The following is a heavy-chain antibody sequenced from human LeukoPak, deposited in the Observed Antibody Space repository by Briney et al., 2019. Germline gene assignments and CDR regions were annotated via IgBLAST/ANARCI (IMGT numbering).Heavy chain of an antibody. Sequence: ASVKVSCKASGYTFNGYYIHWVRQAPGQGLEWMGWMNPNSGGTNYAQKFQGRVTMTGDTSISTAYVELSSLRSDDTAVYYCVRGEKFMLLDWGQGTLVTVSS. D-gene: IGHD3-16*01. CDR3: VRGEKFMLLD. J-gene: IGHJ4*02. V-gene: IGHV1-2*02. CDR2: MNPNSGGT. CDR1: GYTFNGYY.